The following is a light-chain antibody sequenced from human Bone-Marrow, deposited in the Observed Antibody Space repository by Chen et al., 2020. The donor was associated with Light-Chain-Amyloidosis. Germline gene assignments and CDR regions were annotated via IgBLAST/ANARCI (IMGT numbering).Light chain of an antibody. CDR3: QQYYSTPPT. CDR2: WAS. J-gene: IGKJ1*01. Sequence: DIVMTQSPDSLPVSLGERATVNCKSSQSVLYSSNNKNYLAWYQQKPGQPPKLLIYWASTRESGVPDRFSGGGSGTDFTLTISSLQAEDVAVYYCQQYYSTPPTFGQGTRVEIK. V-gene: IGKV4-1*01. CDR1: QSVLYSSNNKNY.